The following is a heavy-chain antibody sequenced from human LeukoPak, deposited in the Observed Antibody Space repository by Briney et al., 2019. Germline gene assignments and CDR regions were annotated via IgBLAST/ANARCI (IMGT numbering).Heavy chain of an antibody. V-gene: IGHV3-21*01. CDR2: ISSSSSYI. D-gene: IGHD6-19*01. CDR3: ARDRSASIAVVTAEIDY. J-gene: IGHJ4*02. CDR1: GFSFSSYT. Sequence: MSGGSLRLSCAASGFSFSSYTMNWVRQAPGKGLEWVSSISSSSSYIYYADSVKGRFTISRDNAKDSLYLQMNGLRAEDTAVYYCARDRSASIAVVTAEIDYWGQGTLVTVSS.